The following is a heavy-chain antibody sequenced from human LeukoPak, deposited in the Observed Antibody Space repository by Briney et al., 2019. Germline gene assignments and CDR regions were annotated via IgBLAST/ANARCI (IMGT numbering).Heavy chain of an antibody. Sequence: SETLSLTCTVSGGPISSYYWSWIRQPPGKGLEWIGYIYYSGSTNYNPSLKSRVTISVDTSKNQFSLKLSSVTAADTAVYYCARHPGPRGYSSYDYMYYFDYWGQGTLVTVSS. CDR2: IYYSGST. D-gene: IGHD5-12*01. CDR1: GGPISSYY. CDR3: ARHPGPRGYSSYDYMYYFDY. V-gene: IGHV4-59*08. J-gene: IGHJ4*02.